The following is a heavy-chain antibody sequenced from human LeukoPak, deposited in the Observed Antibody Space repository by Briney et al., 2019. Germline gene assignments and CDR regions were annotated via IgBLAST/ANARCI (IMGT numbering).Heavy chain of an antibody. CDR2: INPNSGGT. Sequence: ASVKVSCKASGYTFTGYYMHWVRQAPGQGLEWMGWINPNSGGTNYAQKFQGRVTMTRDTSVSTAYMELSRLRSDDTAVYYCARDPSTSHAFDIWGQGTMVTVSS. CDR3: ARDPSTSHAFDI. CDR1: GYTFTGYY. D-gene: IGHD2-2*01. V-gene: IGHV1-2*02. J-gene: IGHJ3*02.